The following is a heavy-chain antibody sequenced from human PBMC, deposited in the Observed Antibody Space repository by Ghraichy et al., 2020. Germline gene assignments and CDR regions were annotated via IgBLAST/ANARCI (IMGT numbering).Heavy chain of an antibody. D-gene: IGHD3-16*01. V-gene: IGHV4-34*01. CDR1: GGSFSGYY. Sequence: SETLSLTCAVYGGSFSGYYWSWIRQPPGKGLEWIGEINHSGSTNYNPSLKSRVTISVDTSKNQFSLKLSSVTAADTAVYYCARVRLGDQRYFDYWGQGTLVTVSS. CDR2: INHSGST. CDR3: ARVRLGDQRYFDY. J-gene: IGHJ4*02.